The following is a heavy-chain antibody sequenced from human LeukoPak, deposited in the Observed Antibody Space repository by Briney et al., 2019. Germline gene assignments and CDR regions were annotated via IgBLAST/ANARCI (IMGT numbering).Heavy chain of an antibody. D-gene: IGHD6-19*01. J-gene: IGHJ4*02. V-gene: IGHV3-23*01. CDR2: ISGSGGST. CDR1: GFTFSSYA. CDR3: AWQWLKEADFDY. Sequence: GGSLRLSCAASGFTFSSYAMSWVRQAPGKGLQWVSAISGSGGSTYYADSVKGRFTISRDNSKNTLYLQMNSLRAEDTAVYYCAWQWLKEADFDYWGQGTLVTVSS.